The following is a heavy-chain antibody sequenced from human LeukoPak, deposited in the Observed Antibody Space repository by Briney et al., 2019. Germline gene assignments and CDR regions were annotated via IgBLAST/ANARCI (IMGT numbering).Heavy chain of an antibody. J-gene: IGHJ4*02. V-gene: IGHV3-15*01. CDR1: GFTFSNAW. CDR2: IKTKTAGGTT. CDR3: TTAATEQWLPGFDY. Sequence: PGGSPRLSCAASGFTFSNAWMSWVRQAPGKGLEWVGRIKTKTAGGTTDYAAPVKGRFTISRDDSKNTLNLQMNSLKIEDTAVYYCTTAATEQWLPGFDYWGQGTLVTVSS. D-gene: IGHD6-19*01.